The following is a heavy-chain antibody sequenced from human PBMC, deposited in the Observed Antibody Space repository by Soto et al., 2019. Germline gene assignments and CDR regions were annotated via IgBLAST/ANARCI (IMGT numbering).Heavy chain of an antibody. CDR3: ADSGYYHNSGMDV. CDR2: IYHSGST. V-gene: IGHV4-30-2*01. Sequence: TLPLTCAVSGGSISSGGYSPCWFRQPPGKGLEWIGYIYHSGSTYYNPSLKSRVTISVDRSKNQFSLKLSSVTAADTVVYYGADSGYYHNSGMDVWGKGTTVTVSS. J-gene: IGHJ6*04. CDR1: GGSISSGGYS. D-gene: IGHD3-22*01.